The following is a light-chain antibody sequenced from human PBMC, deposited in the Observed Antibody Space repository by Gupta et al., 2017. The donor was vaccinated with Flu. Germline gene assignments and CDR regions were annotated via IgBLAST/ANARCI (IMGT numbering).Light chain of an antibody. CDR2: ANN. J-gene: IGLJ3*02. CDR1: SSNIGAGYD. V-gene: IGLV1-40*01. CDR3: PSYDSSLSGWV. Sequence: QSVLTQPPSVSGAPGQRVTIPCTGSSSNIGAGYDVHWYQQLPGTAPKLLIYANNNRPSGVPDRFSGSRSGTSASLAITGLQAEEEADYYCPSYDSSLSGWVFGGGTKLTVL.